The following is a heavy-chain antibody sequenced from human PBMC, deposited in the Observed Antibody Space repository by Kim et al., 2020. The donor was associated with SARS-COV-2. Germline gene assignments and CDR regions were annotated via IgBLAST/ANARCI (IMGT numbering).Heavy chain of an antibody. Sequence: QKLQGRVTMTTDTSTSTAYMELRSLRSDDTAVYYCARDYYYGSGTNWFDPWGQGTLVTVSS. D-gene: IGHD3-10*01. J-gene: IGHJ5*02. V-gene: IGHV1-18*01. CDR3: ARDYYYGSGTNWFDP.